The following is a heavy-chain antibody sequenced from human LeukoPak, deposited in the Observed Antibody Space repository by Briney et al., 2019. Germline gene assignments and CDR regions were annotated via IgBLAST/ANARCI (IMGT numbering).Heavy chain of an antibody. J-gene: IGHJ4*02. CDR1: GGSFSGYY. Sequence: SETLSLTCAVYGGSFSGYYWSWIRQPPGKGLEWIGEINHSGSTNYNPSLKSRVTITVDTSKNQFSLKLSSVTAADTAVYYCARAALYYFDYWGQGTLVTVSS. CDR2: INHSGST. CDR3: ARAALYYFDY. V-gene: IGHV4-34*01. D-gene: IGHD3-10*01.